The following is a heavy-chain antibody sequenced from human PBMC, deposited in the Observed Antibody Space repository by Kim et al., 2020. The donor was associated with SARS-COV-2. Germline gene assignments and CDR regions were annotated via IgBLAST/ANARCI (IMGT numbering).Heavy chain of an antibody. CDR3: VKDHRPTITTILDV. J-gene: IGHJ4*02. V-gene: IGHV3-23*01. Sequence: GGSLRLSCVASGFTFSNYGMNWVRQAPGKGLEWVSGISDNADNTESADSVKGRFTISRDNSMNTVYLQMDSLILEDTGIYYCVKDHRPTITTILDVWGQGTLLTVSS. CDR1: GFTFSNYG. CDR2: ISDNADNT. D-gene: IGHD5-12*01.